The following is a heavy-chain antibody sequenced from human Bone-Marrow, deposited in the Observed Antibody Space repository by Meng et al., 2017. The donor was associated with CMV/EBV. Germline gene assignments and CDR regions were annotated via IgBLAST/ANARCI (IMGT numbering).Heavy chain of an antibody. V-gene: IGHV3-23*03. CDR2: IYSGGSST. CDR1: GLTFSSYA. CDR3: AKAGPHYEFWSGLGYNWFDP. D-gene: IGHD3-3*01. Sequence: GGSLRLSCSASGLTFSSYAMHWVRQAPGKGLEWVSVIYSGGSSTYYADSVKGRFTISRDNSKNTLYLQMNSLRAEDTAVYYCAKAGPHYEFWSGLGYNWFDPWGQGTLVTVSS. J-gene: IGHJ5*02.